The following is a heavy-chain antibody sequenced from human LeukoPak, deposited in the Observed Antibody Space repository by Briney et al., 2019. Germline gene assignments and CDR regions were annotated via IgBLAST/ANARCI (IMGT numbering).Heavy chain of an antibody. CDR1: GFTFSSYA. Sequence: PGRSLRLSCAASGFTFSSYAMHWVRQAPGKGLEWVAVISYDGSNKYYADSVKGRFTISRDNSKNTLYLQMNSLRAEDTAVYYCAKEQFPPWVYWGQGTLVTVSS. CDR2: ISYDGSNK. CDR3: AKEQFPPWVY. J-gene: IGHJ4*02. D-gene: IGHD5-24*01. V-gene: IGHV3-30-3*01.